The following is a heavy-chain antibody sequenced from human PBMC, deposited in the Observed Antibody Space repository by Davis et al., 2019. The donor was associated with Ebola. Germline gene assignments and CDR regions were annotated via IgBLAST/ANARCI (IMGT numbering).Heavy chain of an antibody. J-gene: IGHJ5*02. Sequence: PSETLSLTCTVSGGSISSSSYYWGWIRQPPGKGLEWIGYIYYSGSTNYNPSLKSRVTISVDTSKNQFSLKLSSVTAADTAVYYCARELSYCSSTSCYMHHNWFDPWGQGTLVTVSS. D-gene: IGHD2-2*02. CDR1: GGSISSSSYY. CDR3: ARELSYCSSTSCYMHHNWFDP. CDR2: IYYSGST. V-gene: IGHV4-61*01.